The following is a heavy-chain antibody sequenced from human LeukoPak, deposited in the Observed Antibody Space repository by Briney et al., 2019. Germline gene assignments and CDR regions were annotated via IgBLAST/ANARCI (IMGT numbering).Heavy chain of an antibody. CDR1: GFTFSSYG. V-gene: IGHV3-30*03. Sequence: GRSLRLSCAASGFTFSSYGMHWVRQAPGKGLEWVAVISYDGSNKHYADSVKGRFTISRDNSKNTLYLQMNSLRAEDTAVYYCATGRWRSEGPEFDYWGQGTLVTVSS. J-gene: IGHJ4*02. CDR3: ATGRWRSEGPEFDY. D-gene: IGHD3-16*01. CDR2: ISYDGSNK.